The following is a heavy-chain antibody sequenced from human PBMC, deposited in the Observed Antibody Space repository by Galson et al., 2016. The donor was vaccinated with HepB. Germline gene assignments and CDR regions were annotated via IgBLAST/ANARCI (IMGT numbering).Heavy chain of an antibody. V-gene: IGHV3-23*01. CDR2: ISPSGDKT. J-gene: IGHJ4*02. D-gene: IGHD3-10*01. Sequence: SLRLSCAASGFTFRSYVMNWVRQAPGKGLEWVSSISPSGDKTYYGVSVKGRFTISRDNSNNTLHLQMNSLRAEEPAVYCCAKDRDRFYGSGRYFDYWGQGALVTVSS. CDR1: GFTFRSYV. CDR3: AKDRDRFYGSGRYFDY.